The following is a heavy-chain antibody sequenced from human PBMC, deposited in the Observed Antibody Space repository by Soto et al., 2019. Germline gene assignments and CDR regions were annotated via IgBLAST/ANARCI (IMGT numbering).Heavy chain of an antibody. CDR2: ISGSGGST. CDR3: AKPSAAYGDYLLTSFLFDY. V-gene: IGHV3-23*01. D-gene: IGHD4-17*01. CDR1: GFTFSSYA. J-gene: IGHJ4*02. Sequence: GGSLRLSCAASGFTFSSYAMSWVHQAPGKGLEWVSAISGSGGSTYYADSVKGRFTISRDNSKNTLYLQMNSLRAEDTAVYYCAKPSAAYGDYLLTSFLFDYWGQGTLVTVSS.